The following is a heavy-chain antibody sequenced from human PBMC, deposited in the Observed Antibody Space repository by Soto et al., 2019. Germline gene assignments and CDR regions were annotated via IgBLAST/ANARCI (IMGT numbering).Heavy chain of an antibody. J-gene: IGHJ4*02. Sequence: GGSLRLSCAASGFTFSDHYMDWVRQAPGKGLEWVAVISYDGSNKYYADSVKGRFTISRDNSKNTLYLQMNSLRAEDTAVYYCAKDRDYDILTGPMGGYYFDYWGQGTLVTVSS. CDR3: AKDRDYDILTGPMGGYYFDY. D-gene: IGHD3-9*01. CDR1: GFTFSDHY. V-gene: IGHV3-30*18. CDR2: ISYDGSNK.